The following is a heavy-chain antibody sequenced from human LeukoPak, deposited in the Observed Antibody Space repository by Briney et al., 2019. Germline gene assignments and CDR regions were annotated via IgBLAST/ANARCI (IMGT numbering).Heavy chain of an antibody. J-gene: IGHJ4*02. D-gene: IGHD6-19*01. CDR1: GFTFSSYS. V-gene: IGHV3-21*01. CDR2: ISSSSSHI. CDR3: ARDGGSAWFFRY. Sequence: GGSLRLSCAASGFTFSSYSMNWVRQAPGKGLEWVSTISSSSSHIYYADSVKGRFTISRDNAKNSLYLQMNSLRAEDTAVYYCARDGGSAWFFRYWGQGTLVTVSS.